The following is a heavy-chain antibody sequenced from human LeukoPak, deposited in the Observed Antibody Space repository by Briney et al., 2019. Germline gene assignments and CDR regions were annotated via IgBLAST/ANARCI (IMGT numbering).Heavy chain of an antibody. V-gene: IGHV3-48*03. CDR1: GFSFSSYE. CDR3: AREGQTTGWPPSDF. CDR2: SNRRGSTT. D-gene: IGHD6-19*01. J-gene: IGHJ4*02. Sequence: GGSLRLSCAASGFSFSSYEMNWVRQAPGKGLEWVSHSNRRGSTTYYADSVRGRFTISRDNAKNSLYLQMNSLRAEDTAVYYCAREGQTTGWPPSDFWGQGTLVTVSS.